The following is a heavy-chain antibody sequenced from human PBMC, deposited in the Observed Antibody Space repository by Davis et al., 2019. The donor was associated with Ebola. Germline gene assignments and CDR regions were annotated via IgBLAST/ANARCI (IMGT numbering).Heavy chain of an antibody. Sequence: ASVKVSCKASGYTFTSYDINWVRQATGQGLEWMGWMNPNSGNTGYAQKFQGRVTMTRNTSISTAYMELSSLRSEDTAVYYCARPGDCSSTSCPYYGMDVWGQGTTVTVSS. J-gene: IGHJ6*02. CDR3: ARPGDCSSTSCPYYGMDV. D-gene: IGHD2-2*01. V-gene: IGHV1-8*01. CDR2: MNPNSGNT. CDR1: GYTFTSYD.